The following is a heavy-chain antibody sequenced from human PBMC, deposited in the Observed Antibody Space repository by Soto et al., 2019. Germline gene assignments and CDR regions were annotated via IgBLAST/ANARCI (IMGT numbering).Heavy chain of an antibody. CDR2: ISYDGNNK. CDR3: AHGSGWSGFDY. D-gene: IGHD6-19*01. Sequence: QVQLVESGGGVVQPGRSLRLSCAASGFTFSSYSIHWVRQAPGKRLEWVAVISYDGNNKYYADSVKGRFTISRDNSKNTLYLQMNSLRLEDTAVYYCAHGSGWSGFDYWGQGTLVTVSS. V-gene: IGHV3-30-3*01. CDR1: GFTFSSYS. J-gene: IGHJ4*02.